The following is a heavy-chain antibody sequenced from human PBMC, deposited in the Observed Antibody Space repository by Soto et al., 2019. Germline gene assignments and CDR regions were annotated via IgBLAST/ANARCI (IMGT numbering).Heavy chain of an antibody. Sequence: GGSLRLSCAASVFTFSSYGMHCVRHSPGKGLEWVAVISYDGSNKYYADSVKGRFTISRDNSKNTLYLQMNSLRAEDTAVYYCALNYGSGTHRAFQYWGQGTLVNVS. CDR2: ISYDGSNK. V-gene: IGHV3-30*03. CDR1: VFTFSSYG. D-gene: IGHD3-10*01. CDR3: ALNYGSGTHRAFQY. J-gene: IGHJ4*02.